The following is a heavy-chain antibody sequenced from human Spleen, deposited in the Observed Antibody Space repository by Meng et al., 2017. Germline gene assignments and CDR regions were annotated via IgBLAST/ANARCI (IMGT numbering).Heavy chain of an antibody. V-gene: IGHV1-24*01. CDR2: FDPEDGET. CDR1: GYTLTELS. D-gene: IGHD1-1*01. Sequence: ASVKVSCKVSGYTLTELSMHWVRQAPGKGLEWMGGFDPEDGETIYAQKFQGRVTMTEDTSTDTAYMELSSLRSDDTAVYYCARVTGDRVYFNGMDVWGQGTTVTVSS. CDR3: ARVTGDRVYFNGMDV. J-gene: IGHJ6*02.